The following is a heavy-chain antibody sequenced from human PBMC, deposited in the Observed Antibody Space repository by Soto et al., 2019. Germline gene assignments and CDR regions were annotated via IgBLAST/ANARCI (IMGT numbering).Heavy chain of an antibody. V-gene: IGHV4-59*01. CDR2: IYYSGST. Sequence: SETLSLTCTVSGGSISSYYWSWIRQPPGKGLEWIGYIYYSGSTNYNPSLKSRVTISVDTSKNQFSLKLSSVTAADTAVYYCAGIAAAGTDFDYWGQGTLVTVSS. CDR3: AGIAAAGTDFDY. D-gene: IGHD6-13*01. J-gene: IGHJ4*02. CDR1: GGSISSYY.